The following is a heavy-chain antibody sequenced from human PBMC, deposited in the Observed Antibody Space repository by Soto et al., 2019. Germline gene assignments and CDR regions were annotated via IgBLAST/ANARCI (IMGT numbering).Heavy chain of an antibody. Sequence: LSLTCSVSGGSINSYYWSWIRQPPGKGLEWVGYIYYSGTTNSNPSLKSRVTISVDTSKNQFSLKLSSVTAADTAVYYCARGVPYYDILTGYYFSGMDVWGQGTTVTVSS. CDR1: GGSINSYY. J-gene: IGHJ6*02. CDR3: ARGVPYYDILTGYYFSGMDV. CDR2: IYYSGTT. V-gene: IGHV4-59*01. D-gene: IGHD3-9*01.